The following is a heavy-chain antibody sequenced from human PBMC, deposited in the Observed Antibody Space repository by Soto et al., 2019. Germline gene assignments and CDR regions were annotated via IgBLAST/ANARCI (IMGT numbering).Heavy chain of an antibody. CDR3: ARDFYESSGYCDY. Sequence: QVQLVQSGAEVKKPGASVKVSCKAYGYTFSSHGLSWVRQAPGQGLEWMGWISAYSGNRVYTQRFKGRLTMATDTSTGTAYMELRSLRSDDTAVYYCARDFYESSGYCDYWGQGTLVTVSS. V-gene: IGHV1-18*01. J-gene: IGHJ4*02. CDR2: ISAYSGNR. D-gene: IGHD3-22*01. CDR1: GYTFSSHG.